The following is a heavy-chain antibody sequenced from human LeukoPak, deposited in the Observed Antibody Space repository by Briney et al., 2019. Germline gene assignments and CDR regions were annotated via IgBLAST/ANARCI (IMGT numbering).Heavy chain of an antibody. CDR3: AKAAVPGTKYYFDS. CDR2: ISGSGSST. J-gene: IGHJ4*02. V-gene: IGHV3-23*01. Sequence: GGSLRLSCAASGFTFSGYAMGWVRQAPGKGLEWVSSISGSGSSTYYADSVKGRFTISRDSSKDTLYLQMNTLRAEDTALYYCAKAAVPGTKYYFDSWGQGTLVTVSS. CDR1: GFTFSGYA. D-gene: IGHD2-8*01.